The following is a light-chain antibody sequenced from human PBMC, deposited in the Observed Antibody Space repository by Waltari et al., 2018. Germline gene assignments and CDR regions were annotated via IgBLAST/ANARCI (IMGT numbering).Light chain of an antibody. J-gene: IGLJ2*01. Sequence: QSALTQPASVSGSPGQSVTIFCAGTSNDVGGYNSFSWYQEHPVQAPRVIIYDVSDRPSGVSDRFSGSKSGNTASLTISGLQAEDEADYYCSSQSSNDVVLFGGGTKLTVL. CDR2: DVS. CDR1: SNDVGGYNS. V-gene: IGLV2-14*01. CDR3: SSQSSNDVVL.